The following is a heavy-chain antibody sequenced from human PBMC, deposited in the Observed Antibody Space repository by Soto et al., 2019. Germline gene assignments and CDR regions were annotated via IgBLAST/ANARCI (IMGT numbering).Heavy chain of an antibody. Sequence: EVLLLESGGGLMQPGGSLRLSSATSGFTFAHYPMRWVRQAPGKGLEWVSGISSDGLKTYYVDSVKGRFSISRDNSKNTLYLQMNTLSGEDTAVYFYAKQEYRAYGSWYFDLWGRGTLVTVSS. CDR2: ISSDGLKT. D-gene: IGHD1-26*01. V-gene: IGHV3-23*01. J-gene: IGHJ2*01. CDR1: GFTFAHYP. CDR3: AKQEYRAYGSWYFDL.